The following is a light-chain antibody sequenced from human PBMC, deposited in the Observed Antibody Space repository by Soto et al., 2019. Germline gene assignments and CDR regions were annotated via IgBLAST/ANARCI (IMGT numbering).Light chain of an antibody. Sequence: EIVMTQSPATLSVSPGERATLSCRTSQSVSGNLAWYQQKPGQAPRLLIYGASTRAPGIPARFSGSGSGTEFTLTITSLQSEDFAIYYCQQYSSWPPVTFGQGTKLEIK. CDR2: GAS. CDR3: QQYSSWPPVT. V-gene: IGKV3-15*01. CDR1: QSVSGN. J-gene: IGKJ2*01.